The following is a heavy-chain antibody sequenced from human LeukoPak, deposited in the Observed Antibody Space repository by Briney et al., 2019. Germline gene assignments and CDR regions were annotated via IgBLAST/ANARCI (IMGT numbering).Heavy chain of an antibody. CDR3: ARAGVGYCSSTSCPGGAFDI. V-gene: IGHV4-30-4*08. CDR2: IYYSGST. CDR1: GGSISSGDYY. D-gene: IGHD2-2*01. Sequence: SQTLSLTXTVSGGSISSGDYYWSWISQPPGKGLEWLGYIYYSGSTYYNPSLKIRVTISVDTSKNQFSLKLSSVTATDTAVYYCARAGVGYCSSTSCPGGAFDIWGQGTMVTVSS. J-gene: IGHJ3*02.